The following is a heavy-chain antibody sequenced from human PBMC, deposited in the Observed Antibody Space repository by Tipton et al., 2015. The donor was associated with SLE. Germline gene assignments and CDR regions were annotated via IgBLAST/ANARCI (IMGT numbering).Heavy chain of an antibody. D-gene: IGHD3-3*01. Sequence: SLRLSCVASGFTFNSFGIHWVRQAPGKGLEWVAVISYDGTTKYYADSVKGRFSVSRDNSKNTLYVQMNSLRAEDTALYYCATLYDFWSGHDGLNVWGQGTTVTVSS. CDR1: GFTFNSFG. CDR2: ISYDGTTK. CDR3: ATLYDFWSGHDGLNV. J-gene: IGHJ6*02. V-gene: IGHV3-33*01.